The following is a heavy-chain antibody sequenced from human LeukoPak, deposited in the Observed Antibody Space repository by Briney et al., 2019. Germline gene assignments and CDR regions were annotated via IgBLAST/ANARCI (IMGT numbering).Heavy chain of an antibody. J-gene: IGHJ6*02. CDR2: IYSCWTT. V-gene: IGHV4-4*07. CDR3: ARVSPIAVAGSSYYYAMDV. Sequence: SETLSLTCNVSGGSISNYYWTWIRQPAGKGLGVIGGIYSCWTTTYNPSLNSRAAMSVDTSRNQFSLKLSSVTAADTAVYYCARVSPIAVAGSSYYYAMDVWGQGTTVTVSS. D-gene: IGHD6-19*01. CDR1: GGSISNYY.